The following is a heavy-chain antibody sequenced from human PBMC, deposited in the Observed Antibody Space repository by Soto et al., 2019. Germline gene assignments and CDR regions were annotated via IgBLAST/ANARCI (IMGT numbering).Heavy chain of an antibody. CDR2: IWYDGSDK. CDR3: ASSLSYCSGGSCRAQDGLDS. Sequence: QVQLVESGGGVVQPGRSLRLSCAASGFTFSSYGMHWVRQAPGKGLEWVAVIWYDGSDKYYADSVKGRFTISRDNSKNTLYLQMNSLRAEDTAVYYCASSLSYCSGGSCRAQDGLDSWGQGTLVTVSS. CDR1: GFTFSSYG. D-gene: IGHD2-15*01. J-gene: IGHJ4*02. V-gene: IGHV3-33*01.